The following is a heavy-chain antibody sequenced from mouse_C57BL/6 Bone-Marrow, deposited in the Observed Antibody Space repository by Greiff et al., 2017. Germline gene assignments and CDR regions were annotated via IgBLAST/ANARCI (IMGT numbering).Heavy chain of an antibody. CDR1: GFTFYTYA. Sequence: EVHLVESGGGLVQPKGSLTLSCAASGFTFYTYAMHWVRQAPGKGLEWVARIRSKSSNYATYYADSVKDRFTISRDDSQSMLYLQMNNLKTEDTAMYYCVVGNPWFAYWGQGTLVTVSA. CDR3: VVGNPWFAY. D-gene: IGHD2-1*01. V-gene: IGHV10-3*01. J-gene: IGHJ3*01. CDR2: IRSKSSNYAT.